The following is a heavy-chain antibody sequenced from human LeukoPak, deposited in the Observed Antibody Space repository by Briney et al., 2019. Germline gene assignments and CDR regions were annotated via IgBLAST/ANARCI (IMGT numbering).Heavy chain of an antibody. Sequence: SQALSLTCAISGDSVSSNSAAWNWIRQSPSRGLEWLGRTYYRSKWYNDYAVSVKSRITIDPDTSKNQFSLKLSSVTAADTAVYYCARGLKWELLRAHNYYFDYWGRGTLVTVSS. V-gene: IGHV6-1*01. J-gene: IGHJ4*02. CDR1: GDSVSSNSAA. CDR2: TYYRSKWYN. CDR3: ARGLKWELLRAHNYYFDY. D-gene: IGHD1-26*01.